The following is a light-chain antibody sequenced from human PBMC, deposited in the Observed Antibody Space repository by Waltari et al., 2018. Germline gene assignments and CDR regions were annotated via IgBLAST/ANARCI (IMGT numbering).Light chain of an antibody. CDR1: QSILYSSNDKNY. CDR3: PQYSSTPFT. J-gene: IGKJ4*01. CDR2: WAS. V-gene: IGKV4-1*01. Sequence: DIVMTQSPDSLAVSLGERPTINCKSSQSILYSSNDKNYLPWYQQKPGQSPKLLIYWASIRDSGVPDRFAGSGSGTDFTLTISSLQTEDVAIYYCPQYSSTPFTFGGGTRVEIK.